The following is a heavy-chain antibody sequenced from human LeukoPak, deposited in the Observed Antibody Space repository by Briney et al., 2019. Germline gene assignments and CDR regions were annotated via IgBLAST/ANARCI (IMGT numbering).Heavy chain of an antibody. V-gene: IGHV3-23*01. Sequence: GGSLRLSCAASGFTFSSYAMAWVRQPPGKGLEWVSSISGVGGNTYYADSVKGRFTISRDNSKNTLYLIMNSLRAEDTAVYFCAKGNYSSSYYDYFDYWGQGALVTVSS. D-gene: IGHD6-13*01. J-gene: IGHJ4*02. CDR2: ISGVGGNT. CDR3: AKGNYSSSYYDYFDY. CDR1: GFTFSSYA.